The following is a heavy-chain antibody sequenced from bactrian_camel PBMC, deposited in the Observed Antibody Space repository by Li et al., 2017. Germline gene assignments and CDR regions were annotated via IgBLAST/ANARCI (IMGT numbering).Heavy chain of an antibody. V-gene: IGHV3S53*01. CDR3: AIGGRRDPTLWQDDFDY. J-gene: IGHJ4*01. Sequence: VQLVESGGGSVPAGGSLLLSCEASEELYMMAWFRRAPGKQRERVASIAGDGSTRYADSVKGRFTISKDNAKNTLYLQMDSLKPEDTAMYTCAIGGRRDPTLWQDDFDYWGQGTQVTVS. CDR1: EELYMM. D-gene: IGHD2*01. CDR2: IAGDGST.